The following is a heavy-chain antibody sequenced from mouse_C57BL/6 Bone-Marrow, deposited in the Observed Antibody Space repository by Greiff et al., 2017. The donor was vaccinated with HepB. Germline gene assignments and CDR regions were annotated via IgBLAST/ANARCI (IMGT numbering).Heavy chain of an antibody. J-gene: IGHJ4*01. CDR3: ARRNTTVDYAMDY. Sequence: DVKLVESGGGLVQPGGSLKLSCAASGFTFSDYGMAWVRQAQRKGPEWVAFISNLAYSNYYADTVTGRFTISRENAKNTLYLEMSSLRSEDTAMYYCARRNTTVDYAMDYWGQGTSVTVSS. D-gene: IGHD1-1*01. CDR2: ISNLAYSN. V-gene: IGHV5-15*04. CDR1: GFTFSDYG.